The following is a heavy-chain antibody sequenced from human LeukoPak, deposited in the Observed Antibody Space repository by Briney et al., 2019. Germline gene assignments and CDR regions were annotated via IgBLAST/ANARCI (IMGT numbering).Heavy chain of an antibody. V-gene: IGHV3-48*03. J-gene: IGHJ4*02. CDR1: GFTFSSYE. D-gene: IGHD5-18*01. CDR3: ARDHGYSYGRSFDY. Sequence: GGSLRLSCAASGFTFSSYEMNWVRQAPGKGLEWVSYISSSGSTIYYADSVKGRFTISRDNAKNSLYLQMNSLRAEDTAVYYCARDHGYSYGRSFDYWGQGTLVTVSS. CDR2: ISSSGSTI.